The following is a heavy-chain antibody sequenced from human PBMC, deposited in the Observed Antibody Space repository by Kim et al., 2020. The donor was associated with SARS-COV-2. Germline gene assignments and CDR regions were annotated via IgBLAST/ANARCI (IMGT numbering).Heavy chain of an antibody. CDR3: ARDGTYYYGSGSYDY. CDR1: GFTFSSYG. V-gene: IGHV3-33*08. D-gene: IGHD3-10*01. Sequence: GGSLRLSCAAYGFTFSSYGMHWVRQAPGKGREWVAVIWYDGSNKYYADSVKGRFTISRDNSKNTLYLQMNSLRAEDTAVYYCARDGTYYYGSGSYDYWGQGTLVTVSS. CDR2: IWYDGSNK. J-gene: IGHJ4*02.